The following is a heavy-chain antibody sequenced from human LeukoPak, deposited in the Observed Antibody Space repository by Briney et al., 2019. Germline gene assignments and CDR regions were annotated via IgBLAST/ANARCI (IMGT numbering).Heavy chain of an antibody. CDR2: IYYSGST. D-gene: IGHD2-15*01. J-gene: IGHJ2*01. CDR1: GGSISSSSYY. CDR3: AAQYCSGGSCYWGDFDL. V-gene: IGHV4-39*01. Sequence: SETLSLTCTVSGGSISSSSYYWGWIRQPPGKGLEWIGSIYYSGSTYYNPSLKSRVTISVDTSKNQFSLKLSSVTAADTAVYYCAAQYCSGGSCYWGDFDLWGRGTLVTVSS.